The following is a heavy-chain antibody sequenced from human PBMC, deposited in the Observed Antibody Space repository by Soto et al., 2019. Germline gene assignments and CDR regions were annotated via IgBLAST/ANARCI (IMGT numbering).Heavy chain of an antibody. CDR1: GFSFSSDS. D-gene: IGHD1-7*01. Sequence: PGGSLRLCCAASGFSFSSDSMGWVRQAPGKGLEWVSSISSSGSFMNYADSVKGRFTISRDNAKNSLYLQMSGLKDEDTAVYYCARDPPTGTTLDWADSWGQGTLVTVSS. V-gene: IGHV3-21*01. CDR3: ARDPPTGTTLDWADS. J-gene: IGHJ4*02. CDR2: ISSSGSFM.